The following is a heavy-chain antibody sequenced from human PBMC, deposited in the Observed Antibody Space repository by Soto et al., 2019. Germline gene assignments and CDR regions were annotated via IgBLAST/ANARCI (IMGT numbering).Heavy chain of an antibody. CDR3: ARDLVAAAGWGYYYYGMDV. V-gene: IGHV3-33*01. Sequence: GGSLRLSCAASGFTFSSYGMHWVRQAPGKGLEWVAVIWYDGSNKYYADSVKGRFTISRDNSKNTLYLQMNSLRAEDTAVYYCARDLVAAAGWGYYYYGMDVWGQGTTVTVS. CDR2: IWYDGSNK. J-gene: IGHJ6*02. D-gene: IGHD6-13*01. CDR1: GFTFSSYG.